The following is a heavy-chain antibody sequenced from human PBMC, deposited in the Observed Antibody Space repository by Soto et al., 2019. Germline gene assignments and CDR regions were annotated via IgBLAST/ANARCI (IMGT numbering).Heavy chain of an antibody. CDR3: AAHHTAVVAWYYYYYYMDV. CDR2: IYYSGST. D-gene: IGHD5-18*01. Sequence: QLQLQESGPGLVKPSETLSLTCTVSGGSISSSSYYWGWIRQPPGKGLEWIGSIYYSGSTYYNPSPLKRVATTADASSNHYSLMLRTVAAAATAVYYCAAHHTAVVAWYYYYYYMDVWGKGTTVTVSS. CDR1: GGSISSSSYY. V-gene: IGHV4-39*02. J-gene: IGHJ6*03.